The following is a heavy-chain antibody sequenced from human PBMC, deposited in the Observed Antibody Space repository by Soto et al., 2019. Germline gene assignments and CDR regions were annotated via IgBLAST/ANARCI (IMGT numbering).Heavy chain of an antibody. J-gene: IGHJ6*02. CDR3: TRLALGYCSGGSCYPPTDYYYYYGMDV. CDR2: IRSKAYGGTT. Sequence: GGSLRRSCTASGFTFGDYAMSWFRQAPGKGLEWVGFIRSKAYGGTTEYAASVKGRFTISRDDSKSIAYLQMNSLKTEDTAVYYCTRLALGYCSGGSCYPPTDYYYYYGMDVWGQGTTVTVS. CDR1: GFTFGDYA. V-gene: IGHV3-49*03. D-gene: IGHD2-15*01.